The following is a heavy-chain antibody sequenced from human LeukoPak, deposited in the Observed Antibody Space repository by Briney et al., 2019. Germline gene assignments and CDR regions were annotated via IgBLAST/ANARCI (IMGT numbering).Heavy chain of an antibody. D-gene: IGHD3-9*01. CDR2: ISAYNGNT. CDR1: GYTFTSYG. J-gene: IGHJ4*02. CDR3: ARAGLRYFDWLFGY. V-gene: IGHV1-18*01. Sequence: ASVKVSCKASGYTFTSYGISWVRQAPGQGLEWMGWISAYNGNTNYAQKLQGRVTMTTDTSTSTAYMELRSLRSDDTAVYYCARAGLRYFDWLFGYWGQGTLVTVSS.